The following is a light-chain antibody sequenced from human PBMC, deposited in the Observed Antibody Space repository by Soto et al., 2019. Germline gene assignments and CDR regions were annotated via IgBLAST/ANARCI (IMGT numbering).Light chain of an antibody. CDR2: EVS. CDR3: RSYTPPNTYV. J-gene: IGLJ1*01. Sequence: QSALTQPASVSGSPGQSITISCTGTSSDVGGYNYVSWYQQHPGKAPKLMIYEVSNRPSGVSNRFSGSKSGNTASLTVSGLQAEDGADYSCRSYTPPNTYVFGTGTKLTAL. V-gene: IGLV2-14*01. CDR1: SSDVGGYNY.